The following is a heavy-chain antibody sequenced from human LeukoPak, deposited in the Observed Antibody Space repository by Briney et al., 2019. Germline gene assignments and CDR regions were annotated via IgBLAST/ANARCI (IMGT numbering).Heavy chain of an antibody. Sequence: GGSLRLSCAASGFTFSSFWMTWVRQAPGKGLEWVANIRQDGNEKFYADSVRGRFTISRDNAKNTLYLQMNTLRVEDTAVYYCTRDLMDYDVSTGLHHYYMDVWGQGTTVTVSS. CDR2: IRQDGNEK. CDR3: TRDLMDYDVSTGLHHYYMDV. J-gene: IGHJ6*02. V-gene: IGHV3-7*01. D-gene: IGHD3-9*01. CDR1: GFTFSSFW.